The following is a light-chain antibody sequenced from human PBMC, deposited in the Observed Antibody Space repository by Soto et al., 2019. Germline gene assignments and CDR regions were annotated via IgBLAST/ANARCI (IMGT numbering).Light chain of an antibody. V-gene: IGKV1-39*01. Sequence: DIQVTQSPSSLSASVGDRVTITCRASQSIGTYLNWYHQKPGKAPQLLIYGASTLQSGVPSRFSGSGSGTHFTLTIXXXXPEDFGTFSCQQSYSTPTFGQGTKVEI. CDR1: QSIGTY. CDR2: GAS. CDR3: QQSYSTPT. J-gene: IGKJ1*01.